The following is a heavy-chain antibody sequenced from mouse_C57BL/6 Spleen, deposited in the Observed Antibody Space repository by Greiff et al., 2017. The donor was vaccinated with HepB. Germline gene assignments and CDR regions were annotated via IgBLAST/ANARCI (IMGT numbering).Heavy chain of an antibody. D-gene: IGHD2-4*01. V-gene: IGHV1-15*01. CDR2: IDPETGGT. J-gene: IGHJ2*01. Sequence: LQESGAELVRPGASVTLSCKASGYTFTDYEMHWVKQTPVHGLEWIGAIDPETGGTAYNQKFKGKAILTADKSSSTAYMELRSLTSEDSAVYYCTRLGLRPLYYFDYWGQGTTLTVSS. CDR3: TRLGLRPLYYFDY. CDR1: GYTFTDYE.